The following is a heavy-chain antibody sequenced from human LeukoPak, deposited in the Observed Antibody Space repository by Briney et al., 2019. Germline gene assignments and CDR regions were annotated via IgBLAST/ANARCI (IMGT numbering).Heavy chain of an antibody. D-gene: IGHD1-26*01. CDR2: INHSGST. CDR3: ARGRYYRFYYYGMDV. CDR1: GGSFSGYY. J-gene: IGHJ6*02. Sequence: PSETLSLTCAVHGGSFSGYYWSWIRQPPGKGLEWIGEINHSGSTNYNPSLKSRVTISVDTSKNQFSLKLSSVTAADTAVYYCARGRYYRFYYYGMDVWGQGTTVTVSS. V-gene: IGHV4-34*01.